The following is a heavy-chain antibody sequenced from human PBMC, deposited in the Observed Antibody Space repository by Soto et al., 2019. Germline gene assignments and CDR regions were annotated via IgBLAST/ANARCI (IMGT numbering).Heavy chain of an antibody. Sequence: EVQLLESGGGLVQPGGSLRLSCAASGFTFSRYAMTWVRQAPGKGLEWVSAISTGGGTTHYADSVKGRFTISRDNSRNTLYLQMNSLRAEDTAVYYCARVRPDYGDYADYWGQGTLVTVSS. D-gene: IGHD4-17*01. J-gene: IGHJ4*02. CDR3: ARVRPDYGDYADY. CDR2: ISTGGGTT. V-gene: IGHV3-23*01. CDR1: GFTFSRYA.